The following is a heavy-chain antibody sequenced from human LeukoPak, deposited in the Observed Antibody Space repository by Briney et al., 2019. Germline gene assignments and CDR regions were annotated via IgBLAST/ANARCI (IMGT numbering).Heavy chain of an antibody. D-gene: IGHD1-26*01. CDR2: TYYRSKWSN. Sequence: SQTLSLTCAISGDSVSTNSATWTWLRQSPSRGLEWLGRTYYRSKWSNDYAVSMKSRITINPDTSKTQSSLQLNSVPPEDTAVYYCARLVGASWFDSWGQGTLVTVSS. V-gene: IGHV6-1*01. J-gene: IGHJ5*01. CDR3: ARLVGASWFDS. CDR1: GDSVSTNSAT.